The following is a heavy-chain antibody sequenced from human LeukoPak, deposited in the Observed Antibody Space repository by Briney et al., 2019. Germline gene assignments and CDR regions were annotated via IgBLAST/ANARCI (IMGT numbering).Heavy chain of an antibody. D-gene: IGHD6-19*01. CDR2: IYSGGST. CDR1: GFTVSSNY. Sequence: GGSLRLSCAASGFTVSSNYMSWVRQAPVKGLEWVSVIYSGGSTYYADSVKGRFTISRDNSKNTLYLQMNSLRAEDTAVYYCARDSSGWVYYFDYWGQGTLVTVSS. CDR3: ARDSSGWVYYFDY. V-gene: IGHV3-66*01. J-gene: IGHJ4*02.